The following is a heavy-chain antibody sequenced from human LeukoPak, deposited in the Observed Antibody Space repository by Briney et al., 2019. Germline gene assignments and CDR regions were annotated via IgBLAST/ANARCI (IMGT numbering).Heavy chain of an antibody. CDR2: INHSGST. CDR3: ARDPNPIVVGRGRYGMDV. V-gene: IGHV4-34*01. D-gene: IGHD2-2*01. J-gene: IGHJ6*02. CDR1: GGSFSGYY. Sequence: PSETLSLTCAVYGGSFSGYYWSWVRQPPGKGLEWIGEINHSGSTNYNPSLKSRVTISVDTSKNQFSLKLSSVTAADTAVYYCARDPNPIVVGRGRYGMDVWGQGTTVTVSS.